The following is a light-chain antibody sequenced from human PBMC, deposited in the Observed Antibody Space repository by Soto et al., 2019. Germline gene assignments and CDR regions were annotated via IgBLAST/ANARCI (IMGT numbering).Light chain of an antibody. CDR3: SSYTTISTRYV. V-gene: IGLV2-14*01. Sequence: QSALTQPASVSGSPGLSITISCTGTSSDVGNYNYVSWYQQHPGKAPKLMIFEVSNRPSGVSNRFSGSKSGNTASLAISGLQPEDEADYYCSSYTTISTRYVFGTGTKVTVL. J-gene: IGLJ1*01. CDR1: SSDVGNYNY. CDR2: EVS.